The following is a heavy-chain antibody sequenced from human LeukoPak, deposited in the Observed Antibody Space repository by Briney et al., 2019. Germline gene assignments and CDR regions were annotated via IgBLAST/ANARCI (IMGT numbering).Heavy chain of an antibody. Sequence: PSETLSLTCTVSGGSISSYYWSWIRQPPGKGLEWIGYIYYTGSTNYNPSLKSRVTISVDTSKNQFSLKLSSATAADTAVYYCARSYGDNLNFDYWGQGSLVTVSS. D-gene: IGHD4-17*01. CDR1: GGSISSYY. CDR2: IYYTGST. V-gene: IGHV4-59*01. J-gene: IGHJ4*02. CDR3: ARSYGDNLNFDY.